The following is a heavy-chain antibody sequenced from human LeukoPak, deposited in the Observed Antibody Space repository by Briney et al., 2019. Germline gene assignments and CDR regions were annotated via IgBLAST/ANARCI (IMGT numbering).Heavy chain of an antibody. V-gene: IGHV4-34*01. D-gene: IGHD1-26*01. J-gene: IGHJ5*02. CDR3: AKNGQSGFSFDP. CDR1: GGSLNGHY. CDR2: GSESGGT. Sequence: SETLSLTCAVYGGSLNGHYWSWIRQPPGKGLERIGEGSESGGTKFNPSLKSRVTISADTSKNQFSLKLNSVTAADTAVYYCAKNGQSGFSFDPWGQGTLVTVSS.